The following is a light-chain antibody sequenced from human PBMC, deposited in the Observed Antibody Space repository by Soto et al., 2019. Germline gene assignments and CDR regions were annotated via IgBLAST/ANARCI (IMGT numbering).Light chain of an antibody. Sequence: QSALTQPASVSGSPGQSITISCTGTSTDVGRYNYVSWYQQHPGKAPKLMIYDVSNRPSGVSKRFSGSKSGNTPSLTISGPKPEAGAIISCTHYTSSRTSVFGIGNK. J-gene: IGLJ1*01. CDR2: DVS. V-gene: IGLV2-14*01. CDR3: THYTSSRTSV. CDR1: STDVGRYNY.